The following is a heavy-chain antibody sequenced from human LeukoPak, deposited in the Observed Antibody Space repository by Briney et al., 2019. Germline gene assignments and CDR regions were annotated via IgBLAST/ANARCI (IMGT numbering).Heavy chain of an antibody. CDR1: GFTFSSYG. D-gene: IGHD6-13*01. J-gene: IGHJ4*02. CDR3: ARASYSSSWYTFFDY. Sequence: GGSLRLSCAASGFTFSSYGMHWVRQAPGKGLEWVAFIRYDGSNKYYADSVKGRFTISRDNSKNTLYLQMNSLRAEDTAVYYCARASYSSSWYTFFDYWGQGTLVTVSS. V-gene: IGHV3-30*02. CDR2: IRYDGSNK.